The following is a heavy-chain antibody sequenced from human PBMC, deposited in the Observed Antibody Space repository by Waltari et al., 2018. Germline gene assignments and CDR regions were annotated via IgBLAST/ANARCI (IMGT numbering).Heavy chain of an antibody. Sequence: QLQLQESGPGLVKPSETLSLTCTVSGGSISSSSYYWGWIRQPPGKGLEWIGSIYYRGSTYYNPSLKSRVTISVDTSKNQFSLKLSSVTAADTAVYYCARHLGQRTSHPPRVKYFDYWGQGTLVTVSS. CDR3: ARHLGQRTSHPPRVKYFDY. V-gene: IGHV4-39*01. CDR1: GGSISSSSYY. J-gene: IGHJ4*02. D-gene: IGHD2-2*01. CDR2: IYYRGST.